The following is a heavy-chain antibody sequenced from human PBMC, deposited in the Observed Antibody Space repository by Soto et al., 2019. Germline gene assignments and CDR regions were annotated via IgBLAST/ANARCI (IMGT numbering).Heavy chain of an antibody. CDR3: ARETYYYDSSGYSTLDY. D-gene: IGHD3-22*01. Sequence: PSETLSLTCTVSGGSINNGDYYWSWIRQHPGKGLEWIGYIYYSGSTYYNPSLKSRVTISVDTSKNQFSLKLSSVTAADTAVYYCARETYYYDSSGYSTLDYWGQGTLVTVSS. CDR2: IYYSGST. V-gene: IGHV4-31*03. CDR1: GGSINNGDYY. J-gene: IGHJ4*02.